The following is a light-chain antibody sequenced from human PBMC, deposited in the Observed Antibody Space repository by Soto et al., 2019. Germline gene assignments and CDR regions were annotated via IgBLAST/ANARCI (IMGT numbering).Light chain of an antibody. Sequence: VITQSAATLSVSPGERATLSCRASQSVSSNLAWYQQKPGQAPRLLIYGASTRATGIPARFSGSGSGTEFTLTISSLQSEDFAVYYCQQYNKWPLTFGGGTKVDIK. V-gene: IGKV3D-15*01. J-gene: IGKJ4*01. CDR1: QSVSSN. CDR3: QQYNKWPLT. CDR2: GAS.